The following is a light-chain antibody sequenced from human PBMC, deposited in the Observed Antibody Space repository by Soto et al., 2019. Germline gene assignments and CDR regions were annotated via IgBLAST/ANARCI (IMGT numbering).Light chain of an antibody. CDR3: QTWGSGIVV. Sequence: QPVLTQSPSASASLGASVKLTCTLSSGHSNYAITWHQQQSEKGPRYLMKLNSDSSQSKGDGIPDRFSGSSSGAERYLTISSLQSDDEADYYCQTWGSGIVVFGGGTKLTVL. CDR1: SGHSNYA. J-gene: IGLJ2*01. V-gene: IGLV4-69*01. CDR2: LNSDSSQ.